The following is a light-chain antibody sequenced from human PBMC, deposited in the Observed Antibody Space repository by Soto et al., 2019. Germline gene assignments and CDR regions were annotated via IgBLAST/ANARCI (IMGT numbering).Light chain of an antibody. CDR3: SAYAGSTFV. V-gene: IGLV2-8*01. J-gene: IGLJ1*01. Sequence: QSALTQPPSASGSPGQSVTISCTGTSSDVGGYNYVSWYQQHPGKAPKVMIYEVTKRPSGVPDRFSGSKSGNMASLTVSGLQAEDESDYYCSAYAGSTFVFGTGTQLTVL. CDR2: EVT. CDR1: SSDVGGYNY.